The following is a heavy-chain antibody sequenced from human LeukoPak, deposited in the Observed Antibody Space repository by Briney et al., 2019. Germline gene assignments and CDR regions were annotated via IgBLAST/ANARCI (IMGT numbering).Heavy chain of an antibody. CDR2: IYHSGST. D-gene: IGHD6-13*01. Sequence: SETLSLTCTVSGYSISSGYYWGWIRQPPGKGLEWIGSIYHSGSTYYNPSLKSRVTISVDTSKNQFSLKLSSVTAADTAVYYCAGGQLTPNWFDPWGQGTLVTVSS. J-gene: IGHJ5*02. CDR3: AGGQLTPNWFDP. V-gene: IGHV4-38-2*02. CDR1: GYSISSGYY.